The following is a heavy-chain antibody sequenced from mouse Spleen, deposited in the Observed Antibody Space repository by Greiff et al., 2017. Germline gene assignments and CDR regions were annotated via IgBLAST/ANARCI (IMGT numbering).Heavy chain of an antibody. CDR1: GYTFTDYE. D-gene: IGHD1-1*01. CDR2: IDPETGGT. CDR3: TRHYYGSSPFDY. J-gene: IGHJ2*01. Sequence: VQLQQSGAELVRPGASVTLSCKASGYTFTDYEMHWVKQTPVHGLEWIGAIDPETGGTAYNQKFKGKAILTADKSSSTAYMELRSLTSEDSAVYYCTRHYYGSSPFDYWGQGTTLTVSS. V-gene: IGHV1-15*01.